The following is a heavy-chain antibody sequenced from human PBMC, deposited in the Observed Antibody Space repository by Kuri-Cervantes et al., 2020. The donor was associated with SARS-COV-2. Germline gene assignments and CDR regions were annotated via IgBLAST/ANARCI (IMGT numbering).Heavy chain of an antibody. CDR3: ARKSSWYENDY. J-gene: IGHJ4*02. Sequence: SETLSLTCTVSGGSISSGGYSWSWIRQPPVKGLEWIGYIYHSGITYYNPSLKSRVTISVDRSKNQFSLKLSSVTAADTAMYYCARKSSWYENDYWGQGTLVTVSS. D-gene: IGHD6-19*01. CDR1: GGSISSGGYS. V-gene: IGHV4-30-2*01. CDR2: IYHSGIT.